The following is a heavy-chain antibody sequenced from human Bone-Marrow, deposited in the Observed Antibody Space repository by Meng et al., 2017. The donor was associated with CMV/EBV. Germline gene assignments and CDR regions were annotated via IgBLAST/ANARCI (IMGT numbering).Heavy chain of an antibody. Sequence: GESLKISCAASGFTVSSHWMSWVRQAPGKGLEWVSAISGSGGSTYYADSVKGRFTISRDNSKNTLYLQMNSLRAEDTAVYYCAKAIYGAYVGWFDPWGQGTLVTVSS. D-gene: IGHD4-17*01. CDR1: GFTVSSHW. CDR2: ISGSGGST. CDR3: AKAIYGAYVGWFDP. J-gene: IGHJ5*02. V-gene: IGHV3-23*01.